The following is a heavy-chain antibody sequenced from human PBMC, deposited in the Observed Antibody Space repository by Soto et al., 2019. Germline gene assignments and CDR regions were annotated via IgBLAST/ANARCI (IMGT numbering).Heavy chain of an antibody. V-gene: IGHV3-30-3*01. CDR3: ARDLLRYSYGKYYFDY. D-gene: IGHD5-18*01. CDR1: GFTFSSYA. Sequence: QVQLVESGGGVVQPGRSLRLSCAASGFTFSSYAMHWVRQAPGKGLEWVAVISYDGSNKYYADSVKGRFTISRDNSKNTLYLLMNSLRAEDTAVYYCARDLLRYSYGKYYFDYWGQGTLVTVSS. CDR2: ISYDGSNK. J-gene: IGHJ4*02.